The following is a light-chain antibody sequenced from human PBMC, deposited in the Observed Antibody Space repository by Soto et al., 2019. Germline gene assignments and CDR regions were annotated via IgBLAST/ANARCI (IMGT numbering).Light chain of an antibody. V-gene: IGLV2-14*01. CDR2: EVS. CDR1: SSDVGGYNY. J-gene: IGLJ1*01. CDR3: ASYVTGNTYV. Sequence: QSALPQPSSVSGSPGQSITISFSGTSSDVGGYNYVSWYQLHPGKAPKLMIHEVSERPSGVSNRFSGSKSGNTASLTISGLQAEDEADYYCASYVTGNTYVFGSGTKVTVL.